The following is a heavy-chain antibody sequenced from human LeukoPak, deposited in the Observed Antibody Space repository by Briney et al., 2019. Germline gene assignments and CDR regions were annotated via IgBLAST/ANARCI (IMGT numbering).Heavy chain of an antibody. Sequence: GGSLRLSCAASGITFSNYAMSWVRQARGKGLDWVSSISGSGVSTYYSDSVKGRFTISRDTSKNTLYLQLNSLRAEDAAVYYCARDRSSGWYDAFDIWGQGTMVTVSS. D-gene: IGHD6-19*01. CDR3: ARDRSSGWYDAFDI. CDR2: ISGSGVST. J-gene: IGHJ3*02. V-gene: IGHV3-23*01. CDR1: GITFSNYA.